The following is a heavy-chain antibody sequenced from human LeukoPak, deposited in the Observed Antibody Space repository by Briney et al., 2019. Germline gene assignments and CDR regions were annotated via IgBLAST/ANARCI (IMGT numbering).Heavy chain of an antibody. CDR3: ARSSYSNYGEWDY. Sequence: PSETLSLTCTVSGGSISSGGYYWSWIRQPPGKGLEWIGYIYHSGSTYYNPSLKSRVTISVDRSKNQFSLKLSSVTAADTAVYYCARSSYSNYGEWDYWGQGTLVTVSS. J-gene: IGHJ4*02. CDR2: IYHSGST. D-gene: IGHD4-11*01. V-gene: IGHV4-30-2*01. CDR1: GGSISSGGYY.